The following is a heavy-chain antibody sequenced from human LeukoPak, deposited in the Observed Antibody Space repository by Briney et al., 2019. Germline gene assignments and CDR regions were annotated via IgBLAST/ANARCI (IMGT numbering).Heavy chain of an antibody. Sequence: PGGSLRLSCAASGFTFSNNALSWVRQAPGKGLEWVSVISGSGGSTYYADSVKGRFTISRDNSKNTLYLQMDSLRAGDTAVYYCARGRLLVIDAFDIWGQGTMVTVSS. V-gene: IGHV3-23*01. CDR3: ARGRLLVIDAFDI. CDR2: ISGSGGST. CDR1: GFTFSNNA. J-gene: IGHJ3*02. D-gene: IGHD2-8*02.